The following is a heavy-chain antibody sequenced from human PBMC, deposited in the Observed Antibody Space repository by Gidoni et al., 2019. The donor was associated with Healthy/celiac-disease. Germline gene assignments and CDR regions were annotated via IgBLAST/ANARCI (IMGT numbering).Heavy chain of an antibody. CDR3: ARWDGYNYAFDI. Sequence: FTISRENAKNSLYLQMNSLRAGDTAVYYCARWDGYNYAFDIWGQGTMVTVSS. V-gene: IGHV3-13*01. D-gene: IGHD1-1*01. J-gene: IGHJ3*02.